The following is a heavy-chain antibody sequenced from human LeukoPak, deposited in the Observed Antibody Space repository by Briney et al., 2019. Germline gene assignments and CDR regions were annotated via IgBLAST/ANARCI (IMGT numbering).Heavy chain of an antibody. CDR3: AADCGGDCYFDY. V-gene: IGHV4-34*01. Sequence: SETLSLTCAVYGGSFSGYYWSWIRQPPGKGLEWIGEINHSGSTNYNPSLKSRVTISVDTSKNQFSLKLSSVTAADTAVYYCAADCGGDCYFDYWGQGTLVTVSS. CDR1: GGSFSGYY. J-gene: IGHJ4*02. D-gene: IGHD2-21*02. CDR2: INHSGST.